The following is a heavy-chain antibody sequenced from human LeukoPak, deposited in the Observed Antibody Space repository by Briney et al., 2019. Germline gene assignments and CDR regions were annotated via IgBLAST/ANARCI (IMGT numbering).Heavy chain of an antibody. CDR3: AREVGYYGSGSYGPTDYYGMDV. Sequence: AETLSLTCSVSGGSLRSDRHNWAWVRQSADKGLEHIGRVDQTGSPYYNPPLKSRVTISVDTSNKQFSLNLTSVTAADTAVYYCAREVGYYGSGSYGPTDYYGMDVWGQGTTVTVSS. J-gene: IGHJ6*02. V-gene: IGHV4-39*07. CDR2: VDQTGSP. CDR1: GGSLRSDRHN. D-gene: IGHD3-10*01.